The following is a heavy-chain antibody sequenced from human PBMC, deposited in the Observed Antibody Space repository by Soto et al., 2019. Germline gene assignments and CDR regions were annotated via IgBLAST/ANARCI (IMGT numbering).Heavy chain of an antibody. CDR3: ARGVAGSGFDL. J-gene: IGHJ4*02. CDR1: VDSVSSNTAA. V-gene: IGHV6-1*01. D-gene: IGHD6-19*01. CDR2: TYYRSNWRH. Sequence: PSRTLSLTCAISVDSVSSNTAAWNWIGSSPSRGLEWLGRTYYRSNWRHDYAVSVKSRITVNPDTSKNHFSLQLNSVTPDDTAVYYCARGVAGSGFDLWGQGTLVTVSS.